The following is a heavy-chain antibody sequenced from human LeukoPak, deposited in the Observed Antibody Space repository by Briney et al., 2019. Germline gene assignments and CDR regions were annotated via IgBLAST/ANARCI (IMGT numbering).Heavy chain of an antibody. D-gene: IGHD6-19*01. J-gene: IGHJ3*02. CDR3: ARAPYSSGWYPIGAFDI. CDR1: GYTFTGYY. CDR2: INPNSGGT. Sequence: ASVKVSCKASGYTFTGYYMHWVRQAPGQGLEWMGWINPNSGGTNYAQKFQGWVTMTRDTSISTAYMELSRLRSDDTAVYYCARAPYSSGWYPIGAFDIWGQGTMVTVSS. V-gene: IGHV1-2*04.